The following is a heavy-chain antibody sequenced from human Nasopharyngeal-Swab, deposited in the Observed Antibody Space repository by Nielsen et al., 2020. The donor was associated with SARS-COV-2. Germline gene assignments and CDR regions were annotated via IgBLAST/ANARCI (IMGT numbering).Heavy chain of an antibody. D-gene: IGHD1-14*01. CDR2: ISYDGSNK. V-gene: IGHV3-30*18. Sequence: VRQATGKGLAWVAVISYDGSNKYYADSVKGRFTISRDNSKNTLYLQMNSLRAEDTAVYYCAKDRVSGTVGSYYYYYYMDVWGKGTTVTVSS. CDR3: AKDRVSGTVGSYYYYYYMDV. J-gene: IGHJ6*03.